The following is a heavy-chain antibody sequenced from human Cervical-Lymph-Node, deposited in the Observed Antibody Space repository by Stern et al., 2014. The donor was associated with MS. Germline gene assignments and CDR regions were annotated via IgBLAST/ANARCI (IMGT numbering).Heavy chain of an antibody. J-gene: IGHJ3*02. CDR1: GYTFSGYW. D-gene: IGHD3-16*01. Sequence: EMQLVESGAEVKKPGESLKISCEGSGYTFSGYWIGWVRQMPGKGLEWMGIIYPGDSDPRYSPSFQGQVTISADTSISTAYLQWSSLRASDTAMYYCARHWGTLDAFDIWGQGTMVTVSS. CDR2: IYPGDSDP. CDR3: ARHWGTLDAFDI. V-gene: IGHV5-51*01.